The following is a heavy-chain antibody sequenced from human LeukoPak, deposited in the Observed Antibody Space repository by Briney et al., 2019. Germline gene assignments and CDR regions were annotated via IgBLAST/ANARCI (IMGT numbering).Heavy chain of an antibody. CDR1: GASFSGYY. CDR2: INHSGST. Sequence: SETLSLTCAVYGASFSGYYWSWIRQPPGKGLEWIGEINHSGSTNYNPSLKSRVTISVDTSKNQFSLKLSSVTAADTAVYYCARGREKVRSDYWGQGTLVTVSS. CDR3: ARGREKVRSDY. V-gene: IGHV4-34*01. J-gene: IGHJ4*02. D-gene: IGHD3-10*01.